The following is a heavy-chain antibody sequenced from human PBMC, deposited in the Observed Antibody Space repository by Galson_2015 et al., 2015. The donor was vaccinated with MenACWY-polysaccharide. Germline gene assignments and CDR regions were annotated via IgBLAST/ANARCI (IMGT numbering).Heavy chain of an antibody. V-gene: IGHV2-5*02. CDR3: SRIRKLYSSSWYDYYYYGMDV. D-gene: IGHD6-13*01. CDR2: VYWDDDN. CDR1: GFSLSTRRVG. J-gene: IGHJ6*02. Sequence: PALVKPTQTLTLTCSFSGFSLSTRRVGAGWIRQPPGEALEWLAVVYWDDDNRYSPSLKSRLTITKDTSKNQVILTMTNMDPVDTATYYCSRIRKLYSSSWYDYYYYGMDVWGQGTTVTVSS.